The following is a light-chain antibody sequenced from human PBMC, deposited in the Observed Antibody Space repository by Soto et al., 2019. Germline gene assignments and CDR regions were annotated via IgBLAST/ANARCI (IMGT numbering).Light chain of an antibody. V-gene: IGKV1-39*01. J-gene: IGKJ4*01. CDR2: AAS. CDR1: HSISSY. Sequence: EIHITLSPSSLSASVGDRVTITCRASHSISSYLNWYQHKPGRAPDLLIYAASSLQSGVPSRFSGSGSGTDFTLTIISLQPEDFAAYFCQQSYNSPLTFGGGTKVDI. CDR3: QQSYNSPLT.